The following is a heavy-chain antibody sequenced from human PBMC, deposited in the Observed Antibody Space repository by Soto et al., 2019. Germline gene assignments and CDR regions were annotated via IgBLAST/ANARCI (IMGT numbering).Heavy chain of an antibody. CDR3: AGPVSGGSYLFYX. V-gene: IGHV1-3*01. CDR1: GYTFTTYG. J-gene: IGHJ4*02. D-gene: IGHD1-26*01. CDR2: INGCDGNT. Sequence: GASVKVSCKASGYTFTTYGIHWVRQAPGQRLEWMGCINGCDGNTKYSQKFQSRVTITRDTSASTAYMELSSLISEDTAVYYCAGPVSGGSYLFYXWGQGTLFTVSX.